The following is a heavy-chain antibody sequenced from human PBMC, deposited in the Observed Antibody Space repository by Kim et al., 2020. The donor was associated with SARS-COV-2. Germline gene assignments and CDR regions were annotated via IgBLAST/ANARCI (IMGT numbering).Heavy chain of an antibody. CDR3: ARRSSSYSWFDP. D-gene: IGHD6-6*01. CDR2: T. Sequence: TNYVQKGQGRVTMTTDTSTGTAYMELGSLSAADTAVYYCARRSSSYSWFDPWGQGTLVTVSS. J-gene: IGHJ5*02. V-gene: IGHV1-18*01.